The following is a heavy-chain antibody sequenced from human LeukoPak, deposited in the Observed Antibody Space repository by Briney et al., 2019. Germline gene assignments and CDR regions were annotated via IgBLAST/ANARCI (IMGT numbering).Heavy chain of an antibody. CDR3: AREGGYGGHSVLDY. D-gene: IGHD4-23*01. V-gene: IGHV4-38-2*02. CDR2: IYQSGST. CDR1: GGSFSGYY. J-gene: IGHJ4*02. Sequence: SETLSLTCAVCGGSFSGYYWGWIRQPPGKGLEWIGSIYQSGSTYYNPSLKSRVAISVDTSKKQFSLKMSSVTAADTAVYYCAREGGYGGHSVLDYWGQGTLVTVSS.